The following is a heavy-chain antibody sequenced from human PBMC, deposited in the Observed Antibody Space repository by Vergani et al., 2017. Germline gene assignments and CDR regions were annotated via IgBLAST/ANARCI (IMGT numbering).Heavy chain of an antibody. CDR3: ARERIGGIAAAGPFDY. V-gene: IGHV1-2*02. CDR2: INPNSGGT. D-gene: IGHD6-13*01. Sequence: QVQLVQSGPEVKKPGASVKVSCKASGYTFTGYYMHWVRQAPGQGLEWMGWINPNSGGTNYAQKFQGRVTMTRDTSISTAYMELSRLRSEDTAVYYCARERIGGIAAAGPFDYWGQGTLVTVSS. J-gene: IGHJ4*02. CDR1: GYTFTGYY.